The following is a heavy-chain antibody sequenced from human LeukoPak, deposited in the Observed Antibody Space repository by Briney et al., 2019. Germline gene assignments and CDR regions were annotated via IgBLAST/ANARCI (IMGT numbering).Heavy chain of an antibody. CDR2: IHTSGGT. V-gene: IGHV4-59*10. CDR3: ARIYYDFEFDY. CDR1: GGSFSGYY. Sequence: SETLSLTCAVYGGSFSGYYWSWIRQPAGKGLEWIGRIHTSGGTNYNPSLKSRGTMSVDTSKNQFSLKLSSVTAADTAVYYCARIYYDFEFDYWGQGTLVTVSS. D-gene: IGHD3-3*01. J-gene: IGHJ4*02.